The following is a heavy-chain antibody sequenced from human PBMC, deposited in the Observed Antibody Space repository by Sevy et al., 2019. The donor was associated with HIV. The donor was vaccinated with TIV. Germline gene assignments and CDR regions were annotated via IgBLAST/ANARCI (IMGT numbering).Heavy chain of an antibody. CDR3: ATDPGITGTKNY. CDR2: FDPEDGET. J-gene: IGHJ4*02. D-gene: IGHD1-7*01. Sequence: ASVKVSCKVSGYTLTELSMHWVRQAPGKGLEWMGGFDPEDGETIYPQKFQGRVTMTEDTSTDTAYMELSSLRSEDTAVYYCATDPGITGTKNYWGQGTLVTVSS. V-gene: IGHV1-24*01. CDR1: GYTLTELS.